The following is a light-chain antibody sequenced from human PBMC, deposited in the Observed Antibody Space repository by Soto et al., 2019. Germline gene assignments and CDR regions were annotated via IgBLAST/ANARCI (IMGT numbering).Light chain of an antibody. J-gene: IGKJ1*01. V-gene: IGKV3-15*01. Sequence: EIVMTQSPATLSVSPGERATLSCRASQSVSSNLAWYQQKPGHAPRLLIYAASTRATGIPARFSGSGSGTEFILTISGLQSEDFAVYYCQQYNNWPWTFGQGTKVEIK. CDR1: QSVSSN. CDR2: AAS. CDR3: QQYNNWPWT.